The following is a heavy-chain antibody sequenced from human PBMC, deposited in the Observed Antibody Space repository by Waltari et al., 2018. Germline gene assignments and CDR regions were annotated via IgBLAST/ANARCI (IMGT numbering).Heavy chain of an antibody. D-gene: IGHD6-6*01. V-gene: IGHV4-34*02. CDR2: ITHTGTT. CDR3: AARRRSSGAGFYP. Sequence: QVQLQQWGAGLLKPSETQSLTCAVSGGSFSGYYWTWIRQPPGKGLELIGDITHTGTTNYKSSLKSRVTMSIDTSKNQFSLTVTAVTAADTAIYYCAARRRSSGAGFYPWGQGTLVTVSS. J-gene: IGHJ5*02. CDR1: GGSFSGYY.